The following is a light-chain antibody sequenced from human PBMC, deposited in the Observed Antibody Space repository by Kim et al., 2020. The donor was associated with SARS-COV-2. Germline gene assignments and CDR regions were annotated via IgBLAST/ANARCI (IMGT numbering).Light chain of an antibody. J-gene: IGKJ1*01. CDR2: GTS. CDR3: QHYGSSWWT. Sequence: PGERATLACRASQSVISSYLAWYQHKPGQAPRLVIYGTSTRASGIADRFSGSGSGTDFTLTVSRLEPEDSAVYYCQHYGSSWWTFGPGTKVDIK. V-gene: IGKV3-20*01. CDR1: QSVISSY.